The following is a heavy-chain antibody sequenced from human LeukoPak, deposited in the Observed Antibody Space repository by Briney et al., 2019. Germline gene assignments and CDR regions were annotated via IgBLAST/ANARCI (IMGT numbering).Heavy chain of an antibody. CDR2: INPSGGT. Sequence: ASVKVSCKASGYTFNNYGISWVRQAPGQGLEWMGIINPSGGTSYAQKLQGRITMTRDTSTVYMELSSLRSEDAAVYYCAREGVAGTGLDYWGQGTLVTVSS. V-gene: IGHV1-46*02. D-gene: IGHD6-13*01. J-gene: IGHJ4*02. CDR3: AREGVAGTGLDY. CDR1: GYTFNNYG.